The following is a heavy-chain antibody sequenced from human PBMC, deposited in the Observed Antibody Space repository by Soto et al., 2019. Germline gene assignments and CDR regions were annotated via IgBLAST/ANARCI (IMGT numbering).Heavy chain of an antibody. CDR2: IKQDGSEK. Sequence: EVQLVESGGGLVQPGGSLRLSCAASGFTFSNYWMSWVRQAPGKGLEWVANIKQDGSEKYYVDSVNGRFTISRDNAKNPLSLQMNSLRAEDTAVYYCAREKRANGYFDYWGQGTLVTVSS. CDR1: GFTFSNYW. V-gene: IGHV3-7*01. J-gene: IGHJ4*02. CDR3: AREKRANGYFDY. D-gene: IGHD6-25*01.